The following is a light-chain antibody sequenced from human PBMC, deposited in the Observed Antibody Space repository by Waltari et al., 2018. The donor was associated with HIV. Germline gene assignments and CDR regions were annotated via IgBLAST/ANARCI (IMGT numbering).Light chain of an antibody. CDR3: QQSYRTPLFT. V-gene: IGKV1-39*01. CDR2: AAS. Sequence: DMQMTQSPSSLSASVGDRVTITCRASQTISNYLNWYQQKPGKAPRLLIYAASNLQSGVPSRFSGSGSGTDFTLTISGLQPEDYATYYCQQSYRTPLFTFGPGTKVDIK. CDR1: QTISNY. J-gene: IGKJ3*01.